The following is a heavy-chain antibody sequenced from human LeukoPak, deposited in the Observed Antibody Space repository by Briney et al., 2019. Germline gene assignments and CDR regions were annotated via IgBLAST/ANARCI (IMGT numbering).Heavy chain of an antibody. D-gene: IGHD3-22*01. J-gene: IGHJ3*02. CDR3: AKDQFYDSSGPDAFDI. Sequence: GGSLRLSCAASGLTFDTCPIHWVRQAPGKGLEWVSSISSDGGDKYYADSVKGRFTISRDNSKHTLYLQMNSLRAEDTAVYYCAKDQFYDSSGPDAFDIWGQGTMVTVSS. V-gene: IGHV3-30*04. CDR1: GLTFDTCP. CDR2: ISSDGGDK.